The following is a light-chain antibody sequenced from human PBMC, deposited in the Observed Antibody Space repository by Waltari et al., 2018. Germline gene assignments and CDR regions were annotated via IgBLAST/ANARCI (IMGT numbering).Light chain of an antibody. CDR2: DVS. CDR1: SSDIGRYDI. CDR3: CSYAGNYVWV. V-gene: IGLV2-23*02. J-gene: IGLJ3*02. Sequence: QSALTQPAAVSGSPGQSVTISCTGASSDIGRYDIVSWYQQHPGNAPKLVISDVSKRPLGVSDPFSGSKAGATASLTISGLQFEDEADYYCCSYAGNYVWVFGGGTRLTVL.